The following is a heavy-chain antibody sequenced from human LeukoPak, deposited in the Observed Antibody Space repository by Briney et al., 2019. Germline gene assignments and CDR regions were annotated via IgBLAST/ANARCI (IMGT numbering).Heavy chain of an antibody. J-gene: IGHJ4*02. CDR2: IYYTGPT. Sequence: PSETLSLTCTVSGVSISTSRYYWGWIRQPPGKGLEWIGNIYYTGPTYYNASLESRVTISLDTSKNQFFLKLSSVTAADTAVYYCARSGGYGYGDPPVDYWGQGTLVTVSS. D-gene: IGHD5-18*01. CDR3: ARSGGYGYGDPPVDY. CDR1: GVSISTSRYY. V-gene: IGHV4-39*01.